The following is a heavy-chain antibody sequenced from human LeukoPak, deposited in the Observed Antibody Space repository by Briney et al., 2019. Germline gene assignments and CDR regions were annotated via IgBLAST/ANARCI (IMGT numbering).Heavy chain of an antibody. CDR3: AREAGTYDWQWPLEFDP. J-gene: IGHJ5*02. Sequence: PGGSLRLSCAASGFTFSDYGMHWVRQAPGKGLEWLAVIGHDGSIKHYADSVMGRFTISRDNSKNTLYLQMNRLRAEDMAVYYCAREAGTYDWQWPLEFDPWGQGTLVTVSS. D-gene: IGHD6-19*01. CDR1: GFTFSDYG. CDR2: IGHDGSIK. V-gene: IGHV3-33*01.